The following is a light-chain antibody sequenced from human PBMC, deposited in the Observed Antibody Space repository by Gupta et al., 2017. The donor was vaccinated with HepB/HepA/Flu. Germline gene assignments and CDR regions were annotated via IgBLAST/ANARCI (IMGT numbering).Light chain of an antibody. J-gene: IGKJ5*01. CDR3: QQSYSTPIT. CDR1: QTISSY. Sequence: DIQMTQSPSSLSASVGDIVTITRRASQTISSYLNWYQHKPGKAPKLLIYAASSLQSGVPSRFSGSGSGTDFTLTISRLQPEDIATYYCQQSYSTPITFGQGTRMEIK. CDR2: AAS. V-gene: IGKV1-39*01.